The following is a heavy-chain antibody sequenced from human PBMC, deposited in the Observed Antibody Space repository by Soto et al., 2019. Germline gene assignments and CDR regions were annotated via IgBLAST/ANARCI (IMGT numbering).Heavy chain of an antibody. Sequence: QVQLVQSGAEVKKPGSSVKVSCKASGDTFSNYAISWVRQAPGQGLEWMGGIIPIMDTANYAQKFQGRVTITAAKSRATIYMELSSLRSEDTAVYYCARARAYSYGWGWNWFDPWGQGTLVTVSS. CDR3: ARARAYSYGWGWNWFDP. D-gene: IGHD5-18*01. CDR1: GDTFSNYA. CDR2: IIPIMDTA. V-gene: IGHV1-69*14. J-gene: IGHJ5*02.